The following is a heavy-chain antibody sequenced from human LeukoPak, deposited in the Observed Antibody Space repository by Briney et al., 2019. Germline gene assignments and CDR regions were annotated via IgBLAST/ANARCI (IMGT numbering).Heavy chain of an antibody. CDR1: GFSITTGYY. Sequence: SETLSLTCTVSGFSITTGYYWDWIRQSPGKGLEWIGKIYHSGSAYYNPSFESRVSISVDTSKNQFSLRVTSLTAADTAVYFCARDLAVAGKAFDFWGQGIPVTISS. CDR3: ARDLAVAGKAFDF. D-gene: IGHD6-19*01. CDR2: IYHSGSA. V-gene: IGHV4-38-2*02. J-gene: IGHJ4*02.